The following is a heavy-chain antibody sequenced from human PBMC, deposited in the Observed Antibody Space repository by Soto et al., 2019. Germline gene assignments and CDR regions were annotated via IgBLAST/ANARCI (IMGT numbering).Heavy chain of an antibody. V-gene: IGHV3-23*01. D-gene: IGHD6-19*01. Sequence: VGSLRLSCAASGFTFGTYAMNWVRQAPGKGLEWVSSTPGSGGSAYYADSVKGRFTISRDNSKNTLYLQMDSLSPEDTAIYYCAKGGSSGWYYFDLWGQGTLVTVSS. CDR2: TPGSGGSA. CDR1: GFTFGTYA. CDR3: AKGGSSGWYYFDL. J-gene: IGHJ4*02.